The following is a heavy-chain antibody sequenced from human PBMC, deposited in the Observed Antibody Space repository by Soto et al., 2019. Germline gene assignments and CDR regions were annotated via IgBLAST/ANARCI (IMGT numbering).Heavy chain of an antibody. Sequence: QVQLQESGPGLVKPSQTLSLTCTVSGGSITSGGYCWTWIRQHPVKGLEWMGHIYYSGSTSYNPSLKSRVTISIDTSKNQFTLKLTSVTPADTAVYYCARDGDYFGSGSPPLLSKWGQGTLVTVSS. V-gene: IGHV4-31*03. CDR2: IYYSGST. CDR3: ARDGDYFGSGSPPLLSK. D-gene: IGHD3-10*01. J-gene: IGHJ4*02. CDR1: GGSITSGGYC.